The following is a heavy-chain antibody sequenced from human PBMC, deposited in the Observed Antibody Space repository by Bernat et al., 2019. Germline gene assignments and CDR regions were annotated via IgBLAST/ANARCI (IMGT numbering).Heavy chain of an antibody. V-gene: IGHV3-30-3*01. CDR2: ISYDGSKK. J-gene: IGHJ4*02. D-gene: IGHD3-22*01. Sequence: QVQLVESGGGVVQPGRSLRLSCAASGFTFSTFAMHWVRQAPGQGLEWVAVISYDGSKKYLADSVKGRFTISRDNAKNSLYLQMNSLRAEDTAVYFCARDNYDTSPLDYWGQGTLVSVSS. CDR1: GFTFSTFA. CDR3: ARDNYDTSPLDY.